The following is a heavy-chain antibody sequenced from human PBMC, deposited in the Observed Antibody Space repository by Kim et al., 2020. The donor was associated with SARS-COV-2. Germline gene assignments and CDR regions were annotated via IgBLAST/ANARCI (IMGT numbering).Heavy chain of an antibody. V-gene: IGHV3-9*01. CDR3: AEGTTAAAVHGVFDY. Sequence: DSVMDRFTISCDNAKNSPYLLLNSLRAEDTAVYYCAEGTTAAAVHGVFDYWGQGTLVTVSS. J-gene: IGHJ4*02. D-gene: IGHD6-13*01.